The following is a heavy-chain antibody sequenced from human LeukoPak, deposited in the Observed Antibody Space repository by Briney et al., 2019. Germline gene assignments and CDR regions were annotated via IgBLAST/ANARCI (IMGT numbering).Heavy chain of an antibody. CDR3: AREGSNYSYFYYMDF. CDR1: GFIFSSNS. D-gene: IGHD4-11*01. V-gene: IGHV3-21*01. CDR2: ISSSSSYI. J-gene: IGHJ6*03. Sequence: GGSLRLSCAASGFIFSSNSMNWVRQAPGKGLEGVSAISSSSSYIYYADSLKGRFTISRDNAKNSLYLQMDILRAEDTAVYYCAREGSNYSYFYYMDFWGKGTTVTVSS.